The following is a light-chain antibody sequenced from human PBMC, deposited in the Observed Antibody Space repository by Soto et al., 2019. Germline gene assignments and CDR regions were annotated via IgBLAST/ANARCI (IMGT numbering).Light chain of an antibody. CDR3: TSYAGSDNPVL. V-gene: IGLV2-8*01. CDR1: RNDIGEYYY. J-gene: IGLJ2*01. Sequence: QSVLTQPPSASGSPGQSVTISCTGTRNDIGEYYYVSWYQQHPGKAPRLMIYEVTQRPSGVPHRFSGSKSGNTASLTISGLQPEDEADYYCTSYAGSDNPVLFGGGTKLTVL. CDR2: EVT.